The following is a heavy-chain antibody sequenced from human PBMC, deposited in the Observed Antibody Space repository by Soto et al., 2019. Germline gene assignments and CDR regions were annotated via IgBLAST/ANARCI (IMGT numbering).Heavy chain of an antibody. CDR1: GFTFSSYS. Sequence: GGSLRLSCAASGFTFSSYSMNWVRQAPGKGLEWVSSISSSSSYIYYADSVKGRFTISRDNAKNSLYLQMNSLRAEDTAVYYCAQGNYDFWSGYFGYYYIDVWGKGTTVTVSS. D-gene: IGHD3-3*01. V-gene: IGHV3-21*01. CDR2: ISSSSSYI. J-gene: IGHJ6*03. CDR3: AQGNYDFWSGYFGYYYIDV.